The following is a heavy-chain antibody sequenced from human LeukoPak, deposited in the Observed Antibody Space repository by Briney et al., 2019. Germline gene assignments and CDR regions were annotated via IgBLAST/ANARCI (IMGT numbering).Heavy chain of an antibody. CDR2: INDSGTI. J-gene: IGHJ6*03. D-gene: IGHD1-7*01. V-gene: IGHV4-34*01. CDR3: ARRWNYGRNYYIDV. CDR1: GGSFSNYY. Sequence: SETLSLTCAVYGGSFSNYYWSWIRQSPGKGLEWIGEINDSGTINYNPSLMSRATVSVDKSKNQFSLKLSSATAADTAVYYCARRWNYGRNYYIDVWGKGATVSVSS.